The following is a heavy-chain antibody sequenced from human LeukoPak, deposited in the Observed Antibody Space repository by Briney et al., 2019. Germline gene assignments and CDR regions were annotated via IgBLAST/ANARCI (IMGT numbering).Heavy chain of an antibody. D-gene: IGHD6-6*01. Sequence: ASVKVSCKASGYTFTSYYIHWVRQAPGQGLEWMGIINTSGGGTSYAQKFQGRVTMTRDTSTSTFYMELSSLRSEDTAVYYCARKIAALNKGFDYWGQGTLVTVSS. CDR1: GYTFTSYY. CDR2: INTSGGGT. J-gene: IGHJ4*02. CDR3: ARKIAALNKGFDY. V-gene: IGHV1-46*01.